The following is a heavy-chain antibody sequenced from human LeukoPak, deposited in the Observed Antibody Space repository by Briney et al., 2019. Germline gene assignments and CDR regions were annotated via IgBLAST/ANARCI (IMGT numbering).Heavy chain of an antibody. V-gene: IGHV1-2*02. CDR2: INPNSGGT. CDR1: GYTFTGYY. Sequence: ASVKVSCKASGYTFTGYYMHWVRQAPGQGLEWMGWINPNSGGTNYAQKFQGRVTMTRDTSISTAYMELRGLTSDDTAVYYCARSGSYGEYFQHWGLGTLVTVSS. D-gene: IGHD1-26*01. J-gene: IGHJ1*01. CDR3: ARSGSYGEYFQH.